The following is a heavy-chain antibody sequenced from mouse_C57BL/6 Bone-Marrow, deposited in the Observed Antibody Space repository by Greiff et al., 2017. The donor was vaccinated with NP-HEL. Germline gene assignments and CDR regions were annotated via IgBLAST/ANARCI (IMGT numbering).Heavy chain of an antibody. J-gene: IGHJ3*01. V-gene: IGHV14-4*01. CDR1: GFNIKDDY. CDR2: IDPENCDT. Sequence: VQLKESGAELVRPGASVKLSCTASGFNIKDDYMHWVKQRPEQGLEWIGWIDPENCDTEYASKFQGKATITADTSSNTAYLQLSSLTSEDTAVYYCTTSGGYYPWFAYWGQGTLVTVSA. D-gene: IGHD2-3*01. CDR3: TTSGGYYPWFAY.